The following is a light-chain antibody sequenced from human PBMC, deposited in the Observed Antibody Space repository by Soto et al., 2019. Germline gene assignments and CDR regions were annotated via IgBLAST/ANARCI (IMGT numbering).Light chain of an antibody. Sequence: LAQPASVSGSPGQSITISCTGTSIDVGGYNYVSWFQQHPGKAPKLLIYEVNNRPSRISNRFSGSKSGNTASLTISGLQAEDEADYYCSSYTSSNTLVFXTGTKLTVL. V-gene: IGLV2-14*01. CDR1: SIDVGGYNY. CDR2: EVN. CDR3: SSYTSSNTLV. J-gene: IGLJ1*01.